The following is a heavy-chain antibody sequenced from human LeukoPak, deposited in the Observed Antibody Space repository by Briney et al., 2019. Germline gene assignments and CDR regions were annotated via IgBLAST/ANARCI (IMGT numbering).Heavy chain of an antibody. CDR1: GFSFSSYD. CDR2: IWYDGSKK. D-gene: IGHD4-17*01. CDR3: ARGDATVTTKQNFDY. V-gene: IGHV3-33*01. J-gene: IGHJ4*02. Sequence: PGGSLRLSCAASGFSFSSYDMHWVRQAPGKGLEWVAVIWYDGSKKYYADSVKGRFTISRDNSKNRLYLQMNSLRVEDTAVYYCARGDATVTTKQNFDYWGQGTLVTVSS.